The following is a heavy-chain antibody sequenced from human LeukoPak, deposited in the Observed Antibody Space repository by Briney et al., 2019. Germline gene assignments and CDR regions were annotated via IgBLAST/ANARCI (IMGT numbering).Heavy chain of an antibody. CDR3: ARHGPYCSSTSCYFIV. D-gene: IGHD2-2*01. Sequence: SETLSLTCTVSGGSISSSSYYWGWIRQPPGKGLEWIGSIYRGGTTHYNPSLKSRVTLSVDTSKNQFSLKLSSVTAADTAVYYRARHGPYCSSTSCYFIVWGQGTLVTVSS. CDR2: IYRGGTT. CDR1: GGSISSSSYY. V-gene: IGHV4-39*01. J-gene: IGHJ4*02.